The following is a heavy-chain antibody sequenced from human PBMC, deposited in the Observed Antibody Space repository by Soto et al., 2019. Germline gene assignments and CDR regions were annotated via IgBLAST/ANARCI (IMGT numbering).Heavy chain of an antibody. V-gene: IGHV5-51*01. CDR2: IYPGDSDT. J-gene: IGHJ4*02. CDR1: GYGFTSYW. D-gene: IGHD4-4*01. CDR3: ARQPQAPQYYFDY. Sequence: GESLKISCKGSGYGFTSYWIGWVRQMPGKGLEWMGIIYPGDSDTRYSPSFQGQVTISADKSISTAYLQWSSLKASDTAMYYCARQPQAPQYYFDYWGQGTLVTVSS.